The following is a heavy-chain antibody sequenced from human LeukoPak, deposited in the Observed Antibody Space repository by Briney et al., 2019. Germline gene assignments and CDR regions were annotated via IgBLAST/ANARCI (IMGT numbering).Heavy chain of an antibody. CDR1: GFTFSSYW. Sequence: PWGSLRLSCAASGFTFSSYWMHWVRQAPGKGLVWVSRINTDGSSTSYADSVKGRFTISRDNAKNTLYLQMNSLRAGDTAVYYCARVSYYYDSSGYYIYWGQGTLVTVSS. CDR3: ARVSYYYDSSGYYIY. V-gene: IGHV3-74*01. CDR2: INTDGSST. D-gene: IGHD3-22*01. J-gene: IGHJ4*02.